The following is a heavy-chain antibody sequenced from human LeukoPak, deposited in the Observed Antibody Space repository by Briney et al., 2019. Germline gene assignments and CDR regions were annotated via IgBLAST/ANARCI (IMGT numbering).Heavy chain of an antibody. CDR3: GEPSGSVGAFDY. D-gene: IGHD1-26*01. CDR1: GCSFSRYE. J-gene: IGHJ4*02. CDR2: ISYDGSNI. V-gene: IGHV3-30*03. Sequence: GGALTLTCAASGCSFSRYEMNWVRQAPGKGREWVAVISYDGSNIYYADSVNERFTISRDNSRHTLYLQMNSLRGEDTAVYFWGEPSGSVGAFDYWGRGTLVTVSS.